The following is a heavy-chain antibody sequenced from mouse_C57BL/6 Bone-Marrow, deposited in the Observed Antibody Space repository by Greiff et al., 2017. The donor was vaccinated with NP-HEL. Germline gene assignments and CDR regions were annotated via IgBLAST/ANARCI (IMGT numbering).Heavy chain of an antibody. V-gene: IGHV1-55*01. Sequence: QVQLQQPGAELVKPGASVKMSCKASGYTFTSYWITWVKQRPGQGLEWIGDIYPGSGSTNYNEKFKSKATLTVDTSSSTAYMQLSSLTSEDSAVYYCARALSTMVTRGCAYWGQGTLVTVSA. CDR3: ARALSTMVTRGCAY. D-gene: IGHD2-2*01. CDR2: IYPGSGST. CDR1: GYTFTSYW. J-gene: IGHJ3*01.